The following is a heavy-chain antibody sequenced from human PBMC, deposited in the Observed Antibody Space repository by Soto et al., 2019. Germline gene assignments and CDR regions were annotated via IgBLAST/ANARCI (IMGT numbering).Heavy chain of an antibody. CDR3: ARDRTAAGTVDY. D-gene: IGHD6-13*01. J-gene: IGHJ4*02. CDR2: ISPYTGNT. V-gene: IGHV1-18*04. Sequence: GASVKVSCKASGYTFTSHGISWVRQAPGQGLEWMGWISPYTGNTNYAQNLQGRVTMTTDTSTNTAYMELRSLRSDDTAVYYCARDRTAAGTVDYWGQGTLVTSPQ. CDR1: GYTFTSHG.